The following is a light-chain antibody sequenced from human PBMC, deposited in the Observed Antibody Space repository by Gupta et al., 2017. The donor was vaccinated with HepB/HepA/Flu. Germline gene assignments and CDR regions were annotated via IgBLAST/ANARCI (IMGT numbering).Light chain of an antibody. J-gene: IGKJ1*01. Sequence: EIVLTQSPGTLSLSPGDRATLSCRASLSVSSSYLAWYQQKPGQAPRLLIYGTSTRATGIPDRFSGSGSGTDFTLTISSLEPEDVAVYYCQQSADSPPTFGQGTKVEIE. CDR2: GTS. CDR3: QQSADSPPT. V-gene: IGKV3-20*01. CDR1: LSVSSSY.